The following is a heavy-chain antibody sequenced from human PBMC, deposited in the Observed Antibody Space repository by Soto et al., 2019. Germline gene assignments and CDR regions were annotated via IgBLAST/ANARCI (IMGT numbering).Heavy chain of an antibody. CDR3: ARCPVDSNYYYYMDV. CDR2: IYSGGST. Sequence: GGSLRLSCAASGFTVSSNYMSWVRQAPGKGLEWVSVIYSGGSTYYADYGKGRFTISKDNSKNTLDLQMNSLRAEDTAVYYCARCPVDSNYYYYMDVWGKGTPVTVSS. V-gene: IGHV3-53*01. J-gene: IGHJ6*03. D-gene: IGHD4-4*01. CDR1: GFTVSSNY.